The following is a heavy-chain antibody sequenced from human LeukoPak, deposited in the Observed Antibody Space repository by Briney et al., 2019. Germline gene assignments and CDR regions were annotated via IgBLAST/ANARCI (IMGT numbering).Heavy chain of an antibody. CDR1: RYTFTGYF. CDR3: ASSIVYCSSTSCYFN. CDR2: INPNSGGT. D-gene: IGHD2-2*01. Sequence: ASVKVSCKASRYTFTGYFMHWVRQAPGQGLEWMGWINPNSGGTNYAQKFQGRVTMTRDTSISTAYMELSRLRSDDTAVYYCASSIVYCSSTSCYFNWGQGTLVTVSS. V-gene: IGHV1-2*02. J-gene: IGHJ4*02.